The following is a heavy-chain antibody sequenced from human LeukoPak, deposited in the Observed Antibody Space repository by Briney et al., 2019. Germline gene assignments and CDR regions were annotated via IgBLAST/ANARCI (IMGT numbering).Heavy chain of an antibody. CDR3: AREYSGSYYAGVTWFDP. CDR1: GFTFSSYN. J-gene: IGHJ5*02. V-gene: IGHV3-21*01. D-gene: IGHD1-26*01. CDR2: INSSSSYI. Sequence: WGSLRLSCAASGFTFSSYNMNWVRQAPGKGLEWVSSINSSSSYIYYADSVKGRFTISRDNAKNSLYLQMNSLRVEDTAVYYCAREYSGSYYAGVTWFDPWGQGTLVTVSS.